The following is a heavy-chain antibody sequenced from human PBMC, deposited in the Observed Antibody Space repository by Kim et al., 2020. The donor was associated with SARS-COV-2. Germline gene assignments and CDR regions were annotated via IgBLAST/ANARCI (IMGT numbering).Heavy chain of an antibody. Sequence: NSNPSLKSRVTVAVDTSKNQFSLKLSSVTAADTAVYYCARESTAMAPLGYWGQGTLVTVSS. D-gene: IGHD5-18*01. V-gene: IGHV4-59*01. CDR3: ARESTAMAPLGY. J-gene: IGHJ4*02.